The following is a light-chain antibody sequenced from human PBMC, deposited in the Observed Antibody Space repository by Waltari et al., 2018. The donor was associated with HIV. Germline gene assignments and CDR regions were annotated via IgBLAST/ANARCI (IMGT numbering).Light chain of an antibody. J-gene: IGLJ1*01. CDR3: SSFTTSNTLV. CDR1: SSDVGAYHY. Sequence: PGQSITISCTGASSDVGAYHYVPWYQQHPDKAPKLMIYDVSNRPSGVSNRFSASKSGNTASLTISGLQAEDEADYYCSSFTTSNTLVFGTGTKVTVL. CDR2: DVS. V-gene: IGLV2-14*03.